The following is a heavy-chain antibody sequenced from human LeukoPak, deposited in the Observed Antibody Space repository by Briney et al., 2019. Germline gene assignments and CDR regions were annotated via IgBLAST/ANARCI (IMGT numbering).Heavy chain of an antibody. CDR1: GGSISSSNNY. Sequence: PSETLSLTCTVSGGSISSSNNYWGWVRQPPGKGLECIGSIHYSGTTYYNPSLKSRVTISVDTSKNQFSLKLSSVTAADTAVYYCALGYCSSTSCSPLDYWGQGTLVTVSS. CDR2: IHYSGTT. D-gene: IGHD2-2*01. CDR3: ALGYCSSTSCSPLDY. V-gene: IGHV4-39*01. J-gene: IGHJ4*02.